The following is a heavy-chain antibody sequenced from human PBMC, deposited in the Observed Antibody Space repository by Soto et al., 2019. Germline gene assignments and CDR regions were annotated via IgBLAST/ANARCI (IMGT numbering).Heavy chain of an antibody. V-gene: IGHV4-4*07. J-gene: IGHJ6*02. CDR2: IYTSGST. Sequence: TSETLSLTCTVSGRSISSYYWSWIRQPAGKGLEWIGRIYTSGSTNYNPSLKSRVTMSVDTSKNQFSLKLSSVTAADTAVYYCAGSTRKGVYYYYGMDVWGQGTTVTVSS. D-gene: IGHD5-12*01. CDR1: GRSISSYY. CDR3: AGSTRKGVYYYYGMDV.